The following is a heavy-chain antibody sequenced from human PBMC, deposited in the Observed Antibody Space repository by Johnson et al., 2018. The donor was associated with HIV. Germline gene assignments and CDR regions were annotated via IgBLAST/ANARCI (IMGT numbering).Heavy chain of an antibody. Sequence: QMQLVESGGGVVQPGRSLRLSCAASGFTFSSYAMHWVRQAPGKGLEWVAVISYDGSDKYYADSVKGRLPISRDSSKNTLYLQMNSLRAEDTAVYYCARELEIAQGLDAFDIWGQGTMVTVSS. CDR3: ARELEIAQGLDAFDI. D-gene: IGHD5-24*01. CDR1: GFTFSSYA. V-gene: IGHV3-30*04. CDR2: ISYDGSDK. J-gene: IGHJ3*02.